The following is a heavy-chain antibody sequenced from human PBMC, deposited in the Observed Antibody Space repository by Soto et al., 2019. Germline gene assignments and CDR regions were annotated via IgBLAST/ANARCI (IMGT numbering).Heavy chain of an antibody. Sequence: EVQLVESGGGLVKPGRSLRLSCAASGFSFSNAWMNWVRQAPGKGLEWVGRIKRKIDGEATDYAAPVKGRFTVLRDDSKSALYLQMNSLKGDDTAVYYCTTGSVEGVWGQGTTVTVS. J-gene: IGHJ6*02. CDR2: IKRKIDGEAT. D-gene: IGHD2-15*01. CDR3: TTGSVEGV. V-gene: IGHV3-15*07. CDR1: GFSFSNAW.